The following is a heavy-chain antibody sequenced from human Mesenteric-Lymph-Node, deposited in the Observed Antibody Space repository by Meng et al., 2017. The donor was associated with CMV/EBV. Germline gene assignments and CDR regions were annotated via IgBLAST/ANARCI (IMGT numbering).Heavy chain of an antibody. CDR3: ARAPDCLSTSCPGYYYYGMDV. Sequence: LSLTCAASGFTFSDYYMSWIRQAPGKGPEWVSYISSSGSTIYYADSVKGRFTISRDNAKNSLYLQMNSLRAEDTAVYYCARAPDCLSTSCPGYYYYGMDVWGQGTTVTVSS. J-gene: IGHJ6*02. CDR2: ISSSGSTI. CDR1: GFTFSDYY. D-gene: IGHD2-2*01. V-gene: IGHV3-11*01.